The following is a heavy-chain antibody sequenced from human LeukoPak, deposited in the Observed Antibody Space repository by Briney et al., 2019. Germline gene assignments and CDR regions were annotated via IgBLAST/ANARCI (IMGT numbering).Heavy chain of an antibody. Sequence: GASVKVSCKASGYTFTSYGISWVRQAPGQGLEWMGWISAYNGNTNYAQKLQGRVTMTTDTSTSTAYMELRSLRSDDTAMYYCARPLSIAAAGGVDYWGQGTLVTVSS. CDR3: ARPLSIAAAGGVDY. J-gene: IGHJ4*02. V-gene: IGHV1-18*01. CDR1: GYTFTSYG. D-gene: IGHD6-13*01. CDR2: ISAYNGNT.